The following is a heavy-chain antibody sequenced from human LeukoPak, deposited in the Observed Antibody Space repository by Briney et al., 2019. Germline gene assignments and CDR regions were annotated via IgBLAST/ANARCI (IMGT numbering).Heavy chain of an antibody. CDR1: GFTLTSYK. CDR3: VSRYCSSSSCTHDS. J-gene: IGHJ4*02. Sequence: GGTLRLSCAASGFTLTSYKMIWVSNARGKAREGVSDMSRSGRTIFYGVSVKGRFTVSRDNVKNSVYLQMKSLRAEDTAVYYCVSRYCSSSSCTHDSSGQGTLVTV. D-gene: IGHD2-15*01. CDR2: MSRSGRTI. V-gene: IGHV3-48*03.